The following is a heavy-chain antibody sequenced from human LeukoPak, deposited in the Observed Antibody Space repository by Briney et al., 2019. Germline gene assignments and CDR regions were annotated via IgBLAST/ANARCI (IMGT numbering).Heavy chain of an antibody. CDR2: INHSGST. CDR1: GGSFSGYC. Sequence: SETLSLTCAVYGGSFSGYCWSWIRQPPGKGLEWIGEINHSGSTNYNPSLKSRVTISVDASKNQFSLKLSSVTAADTAVYYCARGLQYYDSSGYYTFDYWGQGTLVTVSS. CDR3: ARGLQYYDSSGYYTFDY. J-gene: IGHJ4*02. D-gene: IGHD3-22*01. V-gene: IGHV4-34*01.